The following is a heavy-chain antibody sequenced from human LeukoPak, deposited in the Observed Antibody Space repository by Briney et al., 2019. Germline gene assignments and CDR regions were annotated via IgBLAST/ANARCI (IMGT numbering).Heavy chain of an antibody. CDR2: IYYSGST. D-gene: IGHD3-16*01. V-gene: IGHV4-59*11. CDR3: ARVIKDYDCVWGSYAWFDP. J-gene: IGHJ5*02. Sequence: SETLSLTCTVSGGSISSHYWSWIRQPPGKGLEWIGYIYYSGSTNYNPSLKSRVTISVDTSKNQFSLKLSSVTAADTAVYYCARVIKDYDCVWGSYAWFDPWGQGTLVTVSS. CDR1: GGSISSHY.